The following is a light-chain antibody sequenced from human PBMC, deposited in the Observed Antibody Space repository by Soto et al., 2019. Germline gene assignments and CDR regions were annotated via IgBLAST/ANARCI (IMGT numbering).Light chain of an antibody. CDR1: QGISSY. J-gene: IGKJ1*01. V-gene: IGKV1-8*01. CDR2: AAS. Sequence: IQMTQSPSSLSASVGDRVTITCRASQGISSYLAWYQQKPGKAPKLLIYAASTLQSGVPSRFSGSGSGTEFTLTISCLQSEDFATYYCQQYYSYPVTFGQGTKVHIK. CDR3: QQYYSYPVT.